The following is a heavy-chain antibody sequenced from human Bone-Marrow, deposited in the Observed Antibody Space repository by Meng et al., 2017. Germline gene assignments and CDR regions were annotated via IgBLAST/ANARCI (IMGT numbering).Heavy chain of an antibody. V-gene: IGHV1-69*01. J-gene: IGHJ4*02. CDR3: ARTYGDYCFDY. Sequence: QVRQWRAGAERKRPRLSGKVPCKGSAGTFSSYAISWVRQAPGQGLGWMGGIIPIFGTANYAQKFQGRVTITADESTSTAYMELSSLRSEDTAVYYCARTYGDYCFDYWGQGTLVTVSS. D-gene: IGHD4-17*01. CDR1: AGTFSSYA. CDR2: IIPIFGTA.